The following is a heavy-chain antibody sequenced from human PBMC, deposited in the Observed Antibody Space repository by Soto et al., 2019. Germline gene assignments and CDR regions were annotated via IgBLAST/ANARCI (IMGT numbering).Heavy chain of an antibody. CDR3: ASSYSSGSYYIKGHWFDP. D-gene: IGHD3-10*01. V-gene: IGHV4-34*01. CDR1: GGSFSGYY. Sequence: QVQLQQWGAGLLKPSETLSLTCAVYGGSFSGYYWSWIRQPPGKGLEWIGEINHSGSTNYNPSLKSRVTISVETSKNQFSLKLSSVTAADTAVYYCASSYSSGSYYIKGHWFDPWGQGTLVTVSS. J-gene: IGHJ5*02. CDR2: INHSGST.